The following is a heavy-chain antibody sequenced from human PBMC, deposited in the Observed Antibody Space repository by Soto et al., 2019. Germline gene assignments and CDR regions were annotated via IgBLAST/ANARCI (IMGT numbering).Heavy chain of an antibody. CDR3: AKDHNRPDSSSDAFDI. J-gene: IGHJ3*02. D-gene: IGHD6-13*01. CDR2: ISGSGGST. V-gene: IGHV3-23*01. CDR1: GFTFSSYA. Sequence: GGSLRLSCAASGFTFSSYAMSWVRQAPGKGLEWVSAISGSGGSTYYADSVKGRFTISRDNSKNTLYLQMNSLRAEDTAVYYCAKDHNRPDSSSDAFDIWGQGTMVTVSS.